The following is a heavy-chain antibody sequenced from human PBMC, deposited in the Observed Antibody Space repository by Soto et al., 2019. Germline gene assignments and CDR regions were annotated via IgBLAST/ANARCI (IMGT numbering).Heavy chain of an antibody. D-gene: IGHD2-15*01. CDR3: ARTARCSPGWCWFVP. CDR1: GYSFTTYY. J-gene: IGHJ5*02. Sequence: EVQLVQSGAEVKKPGESLNISCKGSGYSFTTYYIAWVRQMPGKGLEWMGIIYPGDSDTTYSPSFQGQVTFSADKSINTAYLQWGSLKASDSGMYYCARTARCSPGWCWFVPWGQGTLVTVSS. CDR2: IYPGDSDT. V-gene: IGHV5-51*01.